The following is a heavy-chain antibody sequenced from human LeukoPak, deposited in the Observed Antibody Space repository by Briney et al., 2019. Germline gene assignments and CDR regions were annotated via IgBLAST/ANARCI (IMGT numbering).Heavy chain of an antibody. J-gene: IGHJ4*02. D-gene: IGHD6-13*01. CDR2: INHSGST. V-gene: IGHV4-34*01. CDR1: GGSFSGYY. CDR3: ARDLGAVPSRIAAAVAYFDY. Sequence: SETLSLTCAVYGGSFSGYYWSWIRQPPGKGLEWIGEINHSGSTNYNPSLKSRVTISVDTSKNQFSLKLSSVTAADTAVYYCARDLGAVPSRIAAAVAYFDYWGQGTLVTVSS.